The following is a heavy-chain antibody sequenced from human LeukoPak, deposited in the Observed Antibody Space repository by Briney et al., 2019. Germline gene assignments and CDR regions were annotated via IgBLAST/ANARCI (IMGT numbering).Heavy chain of an antibody. Sequence: ASVKVSCKASGGTFSSYAISWVRQAPGQGLEWMGGIIPIFGTANYAQKFQGRVTITTDESTSTAYMELSSLRSEDTAVYYCARGRTEGSYYFDYWGQGTLVTVSS. CDR3: ARGRTEGSYYFDY. D-gene: IGHD1-26*01. CDR2: IIPIFGTA. V-gene: IGHV1-69*05. CDR1: GGTFSSYA. J-gene: IGHJ4*02.